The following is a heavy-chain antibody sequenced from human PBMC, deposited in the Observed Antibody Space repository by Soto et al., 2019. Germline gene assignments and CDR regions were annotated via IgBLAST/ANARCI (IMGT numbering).Heavy chain of an antibody. CDR1: GFTFSDYT. CDR3: ARDYGDGYYYFDL. CDR2: MSSDGGNT. D-gene: IGHD5-12*01. Sequence: QVQLVESGGGVVQAGRSLRLSCAASGFTFSDYTMHWVRQAPGKELEWVALMSSDGGNTHYTDSVKGRFTISRDNSKNTLYLQMDSLRPEDTTVYYCARDYGDGYYYFDLWGQGTLVTVSS. V-gene: IGHV3-30-3*01. J-gene: IGHJ4*02.